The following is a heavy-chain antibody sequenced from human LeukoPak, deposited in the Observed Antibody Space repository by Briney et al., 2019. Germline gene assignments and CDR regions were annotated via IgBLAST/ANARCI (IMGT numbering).Heavy chain of an antibody. J-gene: IGHJ4*02. D-gene: IGHD4-23*01. CDR3: AITPTSVSNPQYFDF. CDR2: IYPGDYDT. Sequence: HGESLKISCKGSGYQFTTYWIGGVRQMPGKGREWMGIIYPGDYDTRYSPSFRGQVTISVDKSLSTAYLQWSSLKASDTATYYCAITPTSVSNPQYFDFWGQGTLVTVSS. CDR1: GYQFTTYW. V-gene: IGHV5-51*01.